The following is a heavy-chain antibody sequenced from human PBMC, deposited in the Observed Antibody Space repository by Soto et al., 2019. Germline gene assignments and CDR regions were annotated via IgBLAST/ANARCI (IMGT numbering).Heavy chain of an antibody. V-gene: IGHV1-69*13. J-gene: IGHJ3*02. CDR3: ARDPYGDFRGAFDI. CDR2: IIPIFGTA. CDR1: GGTFSSYA. D-gene: IGHD4-17*01. Sequence: ASVKVSCKASGGTFSSYAISWVRQAPGQGLEWMGGIIPIFGTANYAQKFQGRVTITADESTSTAYMELSSLRSEGTAVYYCARDPYGDFRGAFDIWGQGTMVTVSS.